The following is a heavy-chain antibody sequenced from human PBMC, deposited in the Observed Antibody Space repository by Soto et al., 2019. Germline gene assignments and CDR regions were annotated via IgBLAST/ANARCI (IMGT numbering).Heavy chain of an antibody. D-gene: IGHD6-13*01. CDR2: IGGSGGMT. J-gene: IGHJ4*02. Sequence: LRLSCAASGFTFNNYAMSWVRQAPGKGLEWVSAIGGSGGMTYYSDSVRGRFTISRDNSKNMLYLQMNSLRAEDTAVYYCSKERSLTAALDYWPEGALVTFSA. CDR1: GFTFNNYA. CDR3: SKERSLTAALDY. V-gene: IGHV3-23*01.